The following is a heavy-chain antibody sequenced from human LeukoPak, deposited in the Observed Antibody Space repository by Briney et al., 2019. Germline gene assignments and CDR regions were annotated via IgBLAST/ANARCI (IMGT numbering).Heavy chain of an antibody. Sequence: PSETLSLTCAVSGYSINDGYYWGWIRQPPGKGLEWIGSVYHSGTTYYNPSLQSRVGISVDTSKNQFSLKLSSVTAADTAVYYCAIYSEGSGAFDIWGQGTMVTVSS. D-gene: IGHD1-1*01. J-gene: IGHJ3*02. CDR2: VYHSGTT. CDR1: GYSINDGYY. CDR3: AIYSEGSGAFDI. V-gene: IGHV4-38-2*01.